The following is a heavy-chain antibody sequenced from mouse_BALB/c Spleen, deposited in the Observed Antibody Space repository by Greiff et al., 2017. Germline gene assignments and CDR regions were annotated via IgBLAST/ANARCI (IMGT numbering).Heavy chain of an antibody. CDR1: GFAFSSYD. CDR2: ISSGGGST. J-gene: IGHJ1*01. V-gene: IGHV5-12-1*01. CDR3: ARLITRYFDV. D-gene: IGHD2-4*01. Sequence: EVQGVESGGGLVKPGGSLKLSCAASGFAFSSYDMSWVRQTPEKRLEWVAYISSGGGSTYYPDTVKGRFTISRDNAKNTLYLQMSSLKSEDTAMYYCARLITRYFDVWGAGTTVTVSS.